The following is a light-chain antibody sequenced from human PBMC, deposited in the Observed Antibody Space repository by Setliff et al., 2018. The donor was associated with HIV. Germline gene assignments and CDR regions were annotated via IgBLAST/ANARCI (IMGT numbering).Light chain of an antibody. J-gene: IGLJ1*01. CDR3: SPYTSSSTDG. CDR2: DVS. CDR1: SSDVGGYNY. Sequence: QSALAQPASVSGSPGQSITISCTGTSSDVGGYNYVSWYQQHPGKAPKLMIYDVSNRPSGVSNRFSGSKSGNTASLTISGLQAEDEADYYCSPYTSSSTDGFGTGTKGTVL. V-gene: IGLV2-14*03.